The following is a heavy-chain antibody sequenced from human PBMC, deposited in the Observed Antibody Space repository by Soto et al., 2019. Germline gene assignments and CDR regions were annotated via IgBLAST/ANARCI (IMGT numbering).Heavy chain of an antibody. D-gene: IGHD2-15*01. CDR2: IIPIFGTA. J-gene: IGHJ6*02. V-gene: IGHV1-69*12. CDR1: GGTFSSYA. CDR3: ASVETQRYYYGMDV. Sequence: QVQLVQSGAEVKKPGSSVKVSCKASGGTFSSYAISWVRQAPGQGLEWMGGIIPIFGTADYAQTFQGRVTITADEATITAYMELSSLRSEDTAVYYCASVETQRYYYGMDVWGQGTTVTVSS.